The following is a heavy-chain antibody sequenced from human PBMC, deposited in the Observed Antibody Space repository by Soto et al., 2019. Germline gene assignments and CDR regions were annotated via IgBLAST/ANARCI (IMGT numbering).Heavy chain of an antibody. CDR1: GFAFISHP. CDR2: IIDVGDLT. J-gene: IGHJ3*02. Sequence: PGGSLRLSCAASGFAFISHPMSWVRQAPEKGLEWGAGIIDVGDLTYNADSVKGRFTISTDNSKNTISMEMNSLSDEDTAVYYCARRVIGSSRAFDIWGQGTMVTVSS. V-gene: IGHV3-23*01. D-gene: IGHD3-10*01. CDR3: ARRVIGSSRAFDI.